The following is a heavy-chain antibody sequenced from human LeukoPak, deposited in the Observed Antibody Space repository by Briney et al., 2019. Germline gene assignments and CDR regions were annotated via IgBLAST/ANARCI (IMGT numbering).Heavy chain of an antibody. CDR1: GYDFTTYW. Sequence: GESLSISCKASGYDFTTYWIAWVRQMPGKVLEWMGIIYPVGSTVKYTPSFQGQVTISADKSINTAYLQWSSLKASDTAMYYCARRRAAGGGYCYGMDVWGQGTTVTVSS. J-gene: IGHJ6*02. V-gene: IGHV5-51*01. CDR3: ARRRAAGGGYCYGMDV. CDR2: IYPVGSTV. D-gene: IGHD6-13*01.